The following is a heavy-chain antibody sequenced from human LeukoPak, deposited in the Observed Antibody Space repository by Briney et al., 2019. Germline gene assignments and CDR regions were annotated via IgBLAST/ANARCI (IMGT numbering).Heavy chain of an antibody. D-gene: IGHD5-12*01. Sequence: SQTLSLTCTVSGGSISSGSYYWSWIRQPAGKGLEWIGRIYTSGSTNYNPSLKSRVTISVDTSKNQFSLKLSSVTAADTAVYYCARGGYSGHDFDYWGQGTLVTVSS. CDR1: GGSISSGSYY. V-gene: IGHV4-61*02. J-gene: IGHJ4*02. CDR3: ARGGYSGHDFDY. CDR2: IYTSGST.